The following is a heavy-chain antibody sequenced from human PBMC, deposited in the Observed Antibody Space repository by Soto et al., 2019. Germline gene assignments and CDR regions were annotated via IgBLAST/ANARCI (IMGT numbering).Heavy chain of an antibody. D-gene: IGHD2-8*01. CDR1: GTAISSYY. Sequence: SETLSLTCTVSGTAISSYYWSWIRQPPGKGLEWIANIHYSGTTNYNPSLASRVTLSVDTSKNQFSLKMTSVTAADRAMYFCARYNSYAIDYWGRGTLVTVSS. V-gene: IGHV4-59*01. CDR2: IHYSGTT. J-gene: IGHJ4*02. CDR3: ARYNSYAIDY.